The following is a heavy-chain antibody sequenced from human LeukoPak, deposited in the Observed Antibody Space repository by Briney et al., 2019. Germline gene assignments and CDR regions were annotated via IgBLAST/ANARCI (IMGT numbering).Heavy chain of an antibody. Sequence: PSETLPLTCAVYGGSFSGYYWSWIRQPPGKGLEWIGEINHSGSTNYNPSLKSRVTISVDTSKNQFSLKLSSVTAADTAVYYCARAIIGEAALDYWGQGTLVTVSS. J-gene: IGHJ4*02. CDR3: ARAIIGEAALDY. CDR1: GGSFSGYY. D-gene: IGHD6-6*01. V-gene: IGHV4-34*01. CDR2: INHSGST.